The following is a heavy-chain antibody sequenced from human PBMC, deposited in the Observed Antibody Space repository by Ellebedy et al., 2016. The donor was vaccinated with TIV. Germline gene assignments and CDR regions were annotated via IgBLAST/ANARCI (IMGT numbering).Heavy chain of an antibody. D-gene: IGHD1-26*01. J-gene: IGHJ6*02. CDR2: INPNSGGT. V-gene: IGHV1-2*02. CDR3: VVGDGMDV. Sequence: ASVKVSCKASGGTFSSYAISWVRQAPGQGLEWMGWINPNSGGTNYAQKFQGRVTMTRDTSTSTVYMELSSLRSEDTAVYYCVVGDGMDVWGQGTTVTVSS. CDR1: GGTFSSYA.